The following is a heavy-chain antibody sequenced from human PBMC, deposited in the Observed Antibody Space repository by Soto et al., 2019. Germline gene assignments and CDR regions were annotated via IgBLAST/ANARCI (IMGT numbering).Heavy chain of an antibody. CDR2: ISAYIGNT. CDR1: GYTFTSYG. D-gene: IGHD6-6*01. Sequence: QVQLVQSGAEVKKPGASVKVSCKASGYTFTSYGISWVRQAPGQVLEWMGWISAYIGNTNYAQKLQGRVTMTTDTSTSTAFMELRSLRSDDTAVYYCAKDDPVYSSSSGFDYWGQGTLVTVSS. CDR3: AKDDPVYSSSSGFDY. J-gene: IGHJ4*02. V-gene: IGHV1-18*01.